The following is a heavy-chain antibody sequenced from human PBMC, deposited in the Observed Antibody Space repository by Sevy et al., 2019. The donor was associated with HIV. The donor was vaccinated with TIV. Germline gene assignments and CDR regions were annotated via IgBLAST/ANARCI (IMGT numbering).Heavy chain of an antibody. D-gene: IGHD2-15*01. J-gene: IGHJ4*02. CDR3: ARALYSSDSN. CDR1: GFTFNTYW. Sequence: GWSLRLTCAASGFTFNTYWMTWVRRAPGKGLEWVANLNQDASEIHYVDSVKGRFTISRDNAKNSLYLQMNSLRVEDTALYYCARALYSSDSNWGQGTLVTVSS. CDR2: LNQDASEI. V-gene: IGHV3-7*01.